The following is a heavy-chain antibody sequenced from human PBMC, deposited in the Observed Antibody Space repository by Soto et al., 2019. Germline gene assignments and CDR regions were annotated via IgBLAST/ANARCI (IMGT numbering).Heavy chain of an antibody. Sequence: SETLSLTCTVSGGSISSYYWIWIRQPPGKGLEWIGYIYYSGSTNYNPSLKSRVTISVDTSKNQFSLKLSSVTAADTAVYYCARFTQWDYYYYGMDVWGQGTTVTVSS. V-gene: IGHV4-59*01. CDR3: ARFTQWDYYYYGMDV. CDR1: GGSISSYY. CDR2: IYYSGST. D-gene: IGHD2-8*01. J-gene: IGHJ6*02.